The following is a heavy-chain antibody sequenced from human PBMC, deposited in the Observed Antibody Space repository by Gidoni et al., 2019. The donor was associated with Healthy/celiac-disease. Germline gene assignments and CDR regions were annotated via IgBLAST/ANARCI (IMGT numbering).Heavy chain of an antibody. CDR3: ARSPVVVPAAIGYFFPPGVWFDP. CDR1: GGSISSGRYY. CDR2: IYTRGST. D-gene: IGHD2-2*01. V-gene: IGHV4-61*02. Sequence: QVQLQESGPGLVKPSQTLSLTGTVSGGSISSGRYYWSWIRQPAGKGLEWIGRIYTRGSTHYNPSLKSRVTISVDTSKNQFSLKLSSVTAADTAVYYCARSPVVVPAAIGYFFPPGVWFDPWGQGTLVTVSS. J-gene: IGHJ5*02.